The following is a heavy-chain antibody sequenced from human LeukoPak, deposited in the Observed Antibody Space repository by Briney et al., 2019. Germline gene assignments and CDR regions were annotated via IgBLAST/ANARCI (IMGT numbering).Heavy chain of an antibody. V-gene: IGHV4-34*01. CDR2: INHSGGT. D-gene: IGHD2-2*01. CDR1: GGSFSGYY. CDR3: ARLRAGFCSSTSCYHPY. Sequence: SETLSLTCAVYGGSFSGYYWSWIRQPPGKGLEWIGEINHSGGTNYNPSLKSRVTISVDTSKNQFSLKLSSVTAADTAVYYCARLRAGFCSSTSCYHPYWGQGTLVTVSS. J-gene: IGHJ4*02.